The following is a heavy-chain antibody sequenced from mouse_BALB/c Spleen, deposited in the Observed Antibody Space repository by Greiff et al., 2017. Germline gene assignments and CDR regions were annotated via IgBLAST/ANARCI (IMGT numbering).Heavy chain of an antibody. D-gene: IGHD2-10*01. V-gene: IGHV3-2*02. J-gene: IGHJ4*01. Sequence: EVQLVESGPGLVKPSQSLSLTCTVTGYSITSDYAWNWIRQFPGNKLEWMGYISYSGSTSYNPSLKSRISITRDTSKNQFFLQLNSVTTEDTATYYCARNAYPSYAMDYWGQGTSVTVSS. CDR2: ISYSGST. CDR1: GYSITSDYA. CDR3: ARNAYPSYAMDY.